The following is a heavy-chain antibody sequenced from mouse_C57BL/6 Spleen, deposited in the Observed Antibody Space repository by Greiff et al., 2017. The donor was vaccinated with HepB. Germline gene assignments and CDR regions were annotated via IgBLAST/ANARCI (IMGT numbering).Heavy chain of an antibody. CDR3: AENYYGGY. Sequence: VKLMESGPELVKPGASVKISCKASGYAFSSSWMNWVKQRPGKGLEWIGRIYPGDGDTNYNGKFKGKATLTADKSSSTAYMQLSSLTSDDSAVYFCAENYYGGYWGQGTTLTVSS. CDR1: GYAFSSSW. D-gene: IGHD1-2*01. CDR2: IYPGDGDT. J-gene: IGHJ2*01. V-gene: IGHV1-82*01.